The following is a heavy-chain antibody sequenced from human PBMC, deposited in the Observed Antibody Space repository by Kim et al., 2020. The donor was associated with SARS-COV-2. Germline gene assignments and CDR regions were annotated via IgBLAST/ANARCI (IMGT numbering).Heavy chain of an antibody. J-gene: IGHJ5*02. CDR1: GYTFTSYD. CDR2: MNPNSGNT. CDR3: ARRVTATTRLFDP. V-gene: IGHV1-8*01. Sequence: ASVKVSCKASGYTFTSYDINWVRQATGQGLEWMGWMNPNSGNTGYAQKFQGRVTLTRNTSISTAYMELSSLSSNDTAVCYCARRVTATTRLFDPWGQGTLVTFSS. D-gene: IGHD4-17*01.